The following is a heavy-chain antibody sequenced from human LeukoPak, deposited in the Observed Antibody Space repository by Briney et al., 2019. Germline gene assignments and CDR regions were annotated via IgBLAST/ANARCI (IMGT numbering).Heavy chain of an antibody. V-gene: IGHV3-23*01. CDR2: ITGSGGST. CDR3: ARNQDSSWYYYYMDV. J-gene: IGHJ6*03. CDR1: GFTFNNYA. Sequence: GGSLRLSCAASGFTFNNYAMSWVRQAPGKGLEWVSTITGSGGSTYSADSVKGRLTISRDNSKNTLYLQMNSRRADDTALYYCARNQDSSWYYYYMDVWGKGTTVTVSS. D-gene: IGHD6-13*01.